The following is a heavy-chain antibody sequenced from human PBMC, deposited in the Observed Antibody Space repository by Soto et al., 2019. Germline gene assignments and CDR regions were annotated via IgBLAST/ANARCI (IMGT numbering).Heavy chain of an antibody. CDR1: GGSISSSSYY. Sequence: KASETLSLTCTVSGGSISSSSYYWGWIRQPPGKGLEWIGSIYYSGSTYYNPSLKSRVTISVDTSKNQFSLKLSSVTAADTAVYYCARNLYYDYVWGSYRYLYYFDYWGQGTLVTVSS. D-gene: IGHD3-16*02. V-gene: IGHV4-39*01. J-gene: IGHJ4*02. CDR3: ARNLYYDYVWGSYRYLYYFDY. CDR2: IYYSGST.